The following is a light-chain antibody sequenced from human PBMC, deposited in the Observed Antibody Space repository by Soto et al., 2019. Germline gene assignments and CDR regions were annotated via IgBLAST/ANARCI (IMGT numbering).Light chain of an antibody. CDR1: QSVSSY. CDR3: QQGSNWPLT. CDR2: DVS. Sequence: EIVLTQSPGTLPLSPGERATLSCRASQSVSSYLAWYQQKPGQAPRLLIYDVSNRATGIPARFSGSGSGTDFTLTISSLEPEDFAVYYCQQGSNWPLTFGGGTKVEIK. V-gene: IGKV3-11*01. J-gene: IGKJ4*01.